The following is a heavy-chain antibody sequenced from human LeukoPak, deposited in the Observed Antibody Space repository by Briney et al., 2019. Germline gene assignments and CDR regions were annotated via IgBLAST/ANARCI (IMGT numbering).Heavy chain of an antibody. CDR3: ARGIAAAGIFWSQASYFDY. CDR2: INPNSGGT. D-gene: IGHD6-13*01. V-gene: IGHV1-2*02. J-gene: IGHJ4*02. Sequence: GASVKVSCKASEYTFSDYYIHWVRQAPGQGLEWMGWINPNSGGTKYAQKFHGRVTMTRDTSISTAYMELSRLRGDDTAVYYCARGIAAAGIFWSQASYFDYWGQGTLVTVSS. CDR1: EYTFSDYY.